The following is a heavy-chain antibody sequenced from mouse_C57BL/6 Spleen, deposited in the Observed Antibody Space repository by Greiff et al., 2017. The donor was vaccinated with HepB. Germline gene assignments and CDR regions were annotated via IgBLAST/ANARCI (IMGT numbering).Heavy chain of an antibody. Sequence: EVKVVESGGGLVKPGGSLKLSCAASGFTFSDYGMHWVRQAPEKGLEWVAYISSGSSTIYYADTVKGRFTISRDNTKNTLFLQMTSLGSEDTAMYYCARQLRYYFDYWGQGTTLTVSS. CDR3: ARQLRYYFDY. CDR1: GFTFSDYG. J-gene: IGHJ2*01. D-gene: IGHD1-1*01. CDR2: ISSGSSTI. V-gene: IGHV5-17*01.